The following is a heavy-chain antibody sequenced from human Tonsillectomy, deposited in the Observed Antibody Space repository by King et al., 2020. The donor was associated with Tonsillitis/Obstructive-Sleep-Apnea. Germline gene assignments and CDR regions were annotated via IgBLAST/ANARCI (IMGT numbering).Heavy chain of an antibody. CDR1: GGSFSSSSYY. V-gene: IGHV4-39*01. D-gene: IGHD1-14*01. CDR3: ARRLDSGTHYYDYMDV. CDR2: FYYSGTT. Sequence: QLQESGPGLVKPSETLSLTCTVSGGSFSSSSYYWGWIRQPPGKGLEWIGSFYYSGTTYYNPSLKSRVTISVDTSKNQFSLNLSSVTAADTAVYYCARRLDSGTHYYDYMDVWGKGTTVTVSS. J-gene: IGHJ6*03.